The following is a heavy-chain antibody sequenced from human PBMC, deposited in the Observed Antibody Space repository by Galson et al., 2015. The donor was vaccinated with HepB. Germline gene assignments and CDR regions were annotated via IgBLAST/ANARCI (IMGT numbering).Heavy chain of an antibody. D-gene: IGHD1-26*01. V-gene: IGHV1-69*13. J-gene: IGHJ4*02. CDR1: GGTFSSYA. CDR2: IIPIFGTA. CDR3: ARVGAIVGAPNASWVG. Sequence: SVKVSCKASGGTFSSYAISWVRQAPGQGLEWMGGIIPIFGTANYAQKFQGRVTITADESTSTAYMELSSLRSEDTAVYYCARVGAIVGAPNASWVGWGQGTLVTVSS.